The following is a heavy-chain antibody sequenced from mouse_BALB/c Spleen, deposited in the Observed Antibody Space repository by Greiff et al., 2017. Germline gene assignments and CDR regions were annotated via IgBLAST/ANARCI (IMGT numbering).Heavy chain of an antibody. CDR2: ISYSGST. V-gene: IGHV3-2*02. CDR1: GYSITSDYA. D-gene: IGHD2-4*01. Sequence: EVKLQESGPGLVKPSQSLSLTCTVTGYSITSDYAWNWIRQFPGNKLEWMGYISYSGSTSYNPSLKSRISITRDTSKNQFFLQLNSVTTEDTATYYCARWGITPFYAMDYWGQGTSVTVSS. J-gene: IGHJ4*01. CDR3: ARWGITPFYAMDY.